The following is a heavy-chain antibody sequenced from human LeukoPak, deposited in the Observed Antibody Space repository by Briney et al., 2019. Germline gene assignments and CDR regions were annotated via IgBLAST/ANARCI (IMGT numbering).Heavy chain of an antibody. CDR2: IYTSGST. V-gene: IGHV4-61*02. CDR1: GGSVSSGTYY. J-gene: IGHJ4*02. CDR3: AREGAARNFDY. D-gene: IGHD6-6*01. Sequence: SETLSLTCTVSGGSVSSGTYYWTWIRQPAGKGVEWIGRIYTSGSTNFNPSLKSRVSISLDTSQNQFSLKVSTVTAADTAVYYCAREGAARNFDYWGQGILVTVSS.